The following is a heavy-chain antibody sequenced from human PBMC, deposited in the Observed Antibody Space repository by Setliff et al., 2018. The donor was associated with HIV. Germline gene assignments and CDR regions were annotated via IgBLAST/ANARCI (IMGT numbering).Heavy chain of an antibody. J-gene: IGHJ6*03. CDR1: GFTFSSYT. CDR2: ISGSGRTT. CDR3: AKHECSGGCYYYMDV. D-gene: IGHD2-15*01. Sequence: GGSLRLSCAASGFTFSSYTMNWVRQAPGKGLEWVSSISGSGRTTTYPDSMKGRFTISRDKSKNTLYLQLNSLRAEDTAVYYCAKHECSGGCYYYMDVWGKGIMVTVSS. V-gene: IGHV3-23*01.